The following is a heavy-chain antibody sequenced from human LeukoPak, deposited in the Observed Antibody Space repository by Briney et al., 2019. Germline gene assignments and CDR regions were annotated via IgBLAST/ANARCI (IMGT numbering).Heavy chain of an antibody. CDR2: IYYSGST. D-gene: IGHD4-17*01. Sequence: RSSETLSLTCTVSGGYIGSYYWSWIRQPPGKGLEWIGYIYYSGSTNYNPSLKSRVTISVDTSKNQFSLKLSSVTAADTAVYYCARLNDYVSAFDIWGQGTMVTVSS. J-gene: IGHJ3*02. CDR1: GGYIGSYY. CDR3: ARLNDYVSAFDI. V-gene: IGHV4-59*08.